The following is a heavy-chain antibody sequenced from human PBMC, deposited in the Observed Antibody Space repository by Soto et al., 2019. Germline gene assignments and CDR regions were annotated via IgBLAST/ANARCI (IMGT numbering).Heavy chain of an antibody. CDR1: GFTFSSYA. J-gene: IGHJ4*02. CDR3: AKKFRFLEWLLSALDY. V-gene: IGHV3-23*01. Sequence: EVQLLESGGGLVQPGGSLSLSCAASGFTFSSYAMSWVRQAPGKGLEWVSALSGSGGSTYYADSVKGRFTISRDNSKNKLYLQMNSLRAEDTAVYYCAKKFRFLEWLLSALDYWGQGTLVTVSS. D-gene: IGHD3-3*01. CDR2: LSGSGGST.